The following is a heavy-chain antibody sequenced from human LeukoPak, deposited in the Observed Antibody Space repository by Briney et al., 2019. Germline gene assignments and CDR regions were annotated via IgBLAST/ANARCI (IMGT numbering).Heavy chain of an antibody. CDR1: GYTFTIYY. V-gene: IGHV1-46*01. J-gene: IGHJ4*02. Sequence: ASVKXSCKASGYTFTIYYMHWVRQGPXRGLERMGIINPSGGSTVYAQKFQGRVTITRDTSTSTVYMGLSSLRSEDTAVYYCARGGGRQQLVPFDYWGQGTLVTVSS. CDR3: ARGGGRQQLVPFDY. CDR2: INPSGGST. D-gene: IGHD6-13*01.